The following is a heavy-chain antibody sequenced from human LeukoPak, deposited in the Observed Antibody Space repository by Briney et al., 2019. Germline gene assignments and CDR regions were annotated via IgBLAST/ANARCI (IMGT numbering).Heavy chain of an antibody. CDR2: INQDEI. CDR3: AKDIRRGYNFGYDQFAY. V-gene: IGHV3-7*01. CDR1: GFTFSSSW. J-gene: IGHJ4*02. D-gene: IGHD5-18*01. Sequence: QSGGSLRLSCVASGFTFSSSWMSWVRQGPGKGLEWVASINQDEIHYVDAVRGRFTISRDNAKNSLYLQMNSLTADDTAVYYCAKDIRRGYNFGYDQFAYWGQGILVTVSS.